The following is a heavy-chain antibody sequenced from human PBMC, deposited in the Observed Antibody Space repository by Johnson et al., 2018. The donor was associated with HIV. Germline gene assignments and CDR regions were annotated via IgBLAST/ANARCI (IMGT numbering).Heavy chain of an antibody. J-gene: IGHJ3*02. Sequence: AQLVESGGGLVKPGGSLRLSCAASGFTFSNAWMSWVRQAPGKGLEGVGRIKRKIDGGTTDYAAPVKGGFTISRDDSKNTLYLQMNSLKTEDTAVYYCTTDLAAVGSGAFDIWGQGTMVTVSS. CDR2: IKRKIDGGTT. V-gene: IGHV3-15*01. D-gene: IGHD6-13*01. CDR1: GFTFSNAW. CDR3: TTDLAAVGSGAFDI.